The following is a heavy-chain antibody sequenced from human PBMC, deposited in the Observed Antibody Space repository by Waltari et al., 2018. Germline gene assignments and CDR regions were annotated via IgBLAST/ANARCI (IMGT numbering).Heavy chain of an antibody. CDR2: INHSGST. CDR1: GGSFSGYY. J-gene: IGHJ4*02. Sequence: QVQLQQWGAGLLKPSETLSLTCAVYGGSFSGYYWSWLRQPPGKGLEWIGEINHSGSTNYNPSLKSRVTISVDTSKNQFSLKLSSVTAADTAVYYCARAFPRGPYGEVDYWGQGTLVTVSS. D-gene: IGHD4-17*01. CDR3: ARAFPRGPYGEVDY. V-gene: IGHV4-34*01.